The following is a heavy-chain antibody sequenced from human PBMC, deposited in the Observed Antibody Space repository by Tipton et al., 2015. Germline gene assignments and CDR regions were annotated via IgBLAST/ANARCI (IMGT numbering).Heavy chain of an antibody. CDR1: GGSINSSFHY. J-gene: IGHJ5*02. V-gene: IGHV4-39*07. CDR3: ARGLTYYDFWRERPDWFDP. Sequence: TLSLTCTVSGGSINSSFHYWGWIRQPPGKGLECIGSIYYRGTTYYNPSLQSRVTMSVDTSKNQFSLKLSSVTAADTAVYYCARGLTYYDFWRERPDWFDPWGQGSLVTVSS. D-gene: IGHD3-3*01. CDR2: IYYRGTT.